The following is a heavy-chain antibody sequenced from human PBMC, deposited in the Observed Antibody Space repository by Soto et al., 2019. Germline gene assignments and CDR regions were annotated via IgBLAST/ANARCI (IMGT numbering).Heavy chain of an antibody. CDR3: AGDSNESWFYN. J-gene: IGHJ5*02. V-gene: IGHV4-38-2*02. Sequence: PSETLSLTCTVSGYSVRSGHYWGWIRQSPAKGLEWIASVQHFGTTLYNPSLKTRVTVSVDTSKNQFSLSLRFVTAADTAVYYCAGDSNESWFYNWGQGIQVT. D-gene: IGHD4-4*01. CDR1: GYSVRSGHY. CDR2: VQHFGTT.